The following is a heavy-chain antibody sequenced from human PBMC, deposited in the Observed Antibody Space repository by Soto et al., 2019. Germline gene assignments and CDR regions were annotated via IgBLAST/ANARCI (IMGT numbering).Heavy chain of an antibody. J-gene: IGHJ4*02. V-gene: IGHV4-34*01. Sequence: QVQLQQWGAGLLKPSETLSLTCAVYGGSFSGYYWSWIRQPPGKGLEWIGEINHSGSTNYNPSLKSRVIISVDTSKNQFSLKLSSVTAADTAVYYCARGRRYDFWSGYHFPSFDYWGQGTLVTVSS. CDR2: INHSGST. CDR3: ARGRRYDFWSGYHFPSFDY. CDR1: GGSFSGYY. D-gene: IGHD3-3*01.